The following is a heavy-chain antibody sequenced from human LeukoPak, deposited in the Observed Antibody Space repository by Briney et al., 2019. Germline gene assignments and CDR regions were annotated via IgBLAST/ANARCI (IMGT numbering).Heavy chain of an antibody. CDR1: GFTVSSNY. Sequence: PGGSLRLSCAASGFTVSSNYMSWVRQAPGKGLEGVSVIYSGGSTYYADSVKGRFTISRDNSKNTLYLQMNSLRAEDTAVYYCARDSPSGSYYDYWGQGTLVTVSS. CDR2: IYSGGST. CDR3: ARDSPSGSYYDY. D-gene: IGHD3-10*01. V-gene: IGHV3-53*01. J-gene: IGHJ4*02.